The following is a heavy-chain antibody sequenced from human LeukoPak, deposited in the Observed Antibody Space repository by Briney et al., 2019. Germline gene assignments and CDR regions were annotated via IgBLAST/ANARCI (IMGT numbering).Heavy chain of an antibody. CDR3: ATVLVYLFDY. Sequence: PSETLSLTCTVSGVSFSSSSYYWGWLRQPPGKGLEWIGSIYYSGSTYYNPSLKRLVTVSVDTSKNLFSLMLSFVTAENTACYYLATVLVYLFDYWGQGTLVTGSS. CDR1: GVSFSSSSYY. J-gene: IGHJ4*02. CDR2: IYYSGST. V-gene: IGHV4-39*07. D-gene: IGHD2-8*01.